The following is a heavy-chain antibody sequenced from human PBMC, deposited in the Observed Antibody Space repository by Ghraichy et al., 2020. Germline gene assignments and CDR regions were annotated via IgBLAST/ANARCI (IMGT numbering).Heavy chain of an antibody. CDR1: GFTFSSYA. Sequence: GGSLRLSCAASGFTFSSYAMSWVRQAPGKGLEWVSGISASGGSTYYADSVKGRFTISRDSSKNTLYLQMNSLRAEDTAVYNCAKPAVAGPLFYYMDVWGKGTTVTVSS. CDR3: AKPAVAGPLFYYMDV. D-gene: IGHD6-19*01. J-gene: IGHJ6*03. CDR2: ISASGGST. V-gene: IGHV3-23*01.